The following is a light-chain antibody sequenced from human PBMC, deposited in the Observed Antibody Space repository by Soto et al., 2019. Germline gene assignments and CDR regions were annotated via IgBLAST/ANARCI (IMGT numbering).Light chain of an antibody. J-gene: IGKJ1*01. Sequence: DIQMTQSPSTLSASVGDRVTITCRASQSISDWLAWYQQKPGKAPTLLLYKASSLESGVPSRFSGSGSGTEFTLTIRSLQPADFATYYCQQYNSYSETFGQGTKVQVK. V-gene: IGKV1-5*03. CDR3: QQYNSYSET. CDR1: QSISDW. CDR2: KAS.